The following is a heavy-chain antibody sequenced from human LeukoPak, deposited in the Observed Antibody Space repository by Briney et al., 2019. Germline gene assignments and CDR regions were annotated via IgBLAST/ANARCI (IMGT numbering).Heavy chain of an antibody. CDR1: GGSISSSNW. CDR2: IYHSGST. CDR3: ARGSSSWWEHYYMDV. J-gene: IGHJ6*03. Sequence: SGTLSLTCAVSGGSISSSNWWSWVRPPPGKGLEWIGEIYHSGSTNYNPSLKSRVTISVDKSKNQFSLKLSSVTAADTAVYYCARGSSSWWEHYYMDVWGKGTTVTISS. D-gene: IGHD6-13*01. V-gene: IGHV4-4*02.